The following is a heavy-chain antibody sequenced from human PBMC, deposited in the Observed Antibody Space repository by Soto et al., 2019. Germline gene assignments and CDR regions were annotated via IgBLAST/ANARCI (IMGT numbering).Heavy chain of an antibody. D-gene: IGHD6-13*01. Sequence: GASVKVSCKASENTFSTYSLHWVRQAPGQGLEWMGVINPTTTTTTDAQKFQGRVTMTRDTSTSTVFLELSSLRSGDTAVYYCARDLYSTSWYVRAFDMWGQGTMVTGS. CDR3: ARDLYSTSWYVRAFDM. CDR1: ENTFSTYS. V-gene: IGHV1-46*03. CDR2: INPTTTTT. J-gene: IGHJ3*02.